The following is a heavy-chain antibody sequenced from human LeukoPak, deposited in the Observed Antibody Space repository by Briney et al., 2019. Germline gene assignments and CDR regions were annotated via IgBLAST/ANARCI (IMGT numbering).Heavy chain of an antibody. CDR3: ARLSNSGSYNYFDY. Sequence: SETLSLTCTVSGGSINNYYWSWIRQPPGKGLEWIGYIYYSGSTNYNPSLKSRVIISVDTSKNQFSLKLSSVTAADTAVYYCARLSNSGSYNYFDYWGQGTLVTVSS. D-gene: IGHD3-10*01. CDR1: GGSINNYY. J-gene: IGHJ4*02. V-gene: IGHV4-59*08. CDR2: IYYSGST.